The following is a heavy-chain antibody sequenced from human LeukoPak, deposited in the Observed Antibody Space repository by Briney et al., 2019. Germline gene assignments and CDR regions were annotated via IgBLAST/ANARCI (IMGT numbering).Heavy chain of an antibody. J-gene: IGHJ2*01. V-gene: IGHV3-23*01. CDR2: ISGGGEDT. Sequence: GGSLRLSCAASGFTFTNYDMSWIRQAPGKGLDWVSAISGGGEDTYYPNSVKGRFTISRDNSKNTLYLQMNSLGAEDTAIYYCAKPRAMTTGVGRYFDLWGRGTLVTVSS. CDR3: AKPRAMTTGVGRYFDL. CDR1: GFTFTNYD. D-gene: IGHD1-1*01.